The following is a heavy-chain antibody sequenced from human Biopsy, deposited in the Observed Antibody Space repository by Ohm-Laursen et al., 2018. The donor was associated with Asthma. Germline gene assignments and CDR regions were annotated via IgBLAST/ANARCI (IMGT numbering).Heavy chain of an antibody. Sequence: SVKASCNAPGGTLSNFAISWVRQAPGQGLEWLGGIMTGFGTTNYAQNFQGRVTITADESTSTAYMEVTSLRSEDTAIYYCARCQVGYSSGWSLLLKKIYYSGMDVWGQGTAVTVSS. D-gene: IGHD6-19*01. J-gene: IGHJ6*02. CDR3: ARCQVGYSSGWSLLLKKIYYSGMDV. CDR2: IMTGFGTT. CDR1: GGTLSNFA. V-gene: IGHV1-69*13.